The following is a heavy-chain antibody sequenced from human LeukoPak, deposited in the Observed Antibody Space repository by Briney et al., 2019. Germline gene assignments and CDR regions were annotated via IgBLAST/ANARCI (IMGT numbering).Heavy chain of an antibody. V-gene: IGHV3-9*01. D-gene: IGHD3-3*01. CDR3: AKGRFLEWSHDAFDI. CDR1: GFTFDDYA. CDR2: ISWNSGSI. Sequence: PGGSLRLSCAASGFTFDDYAMHWVRHAPGKGLEGLSGISWNSGSIVYADSVKGRFTISRDNAKNSLYLQMNSLRAEDTALYYCAKGRFLEWSHDAFDIWGQGTMVTVSS. J-gene: IGHJ3*02.